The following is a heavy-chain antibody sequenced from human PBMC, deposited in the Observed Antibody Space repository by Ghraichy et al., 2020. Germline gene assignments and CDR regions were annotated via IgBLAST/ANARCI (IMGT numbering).Heavy chain of an antibody. Sequence: GGSLRLSCAASGFTFSSNWMTWVRQAPGKGLEWVANINEDGSDRNYVDSVTGRFTISRDNARNSLYLQMNSLRADDTAVYYCARHGQAPSVWGQGTLVTVSS. V-gene: IGHV3-7*01. CDR3: ARHGQAPSV. J-gene: IGHJ4*02. CDR2: INEDGSDR. D-gene: IGHD6-6*01. CDR1: GFTFSSNW.